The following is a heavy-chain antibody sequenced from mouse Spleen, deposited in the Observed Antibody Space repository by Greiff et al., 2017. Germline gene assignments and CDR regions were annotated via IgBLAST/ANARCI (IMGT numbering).Heavy chain of an antibody. CDR3: ARDLDGYYSYYFDY. CDR2: INYDGSST. V-gene: IGHV5-16*01. Sequence: EVKLMESEGGLVQPGSSMKLSCTASGFTFSDYYMAWVRQVPEKGLEWVANINYDGSSTYYLDSLKSRFIISRDNAKNILYLQMSSLKSEDTATYYCARDLDGYYSYYFDYWGQGTTLTVSS. D-gene: IGHD2-3*01. J-gene: IGHJ2*01. CDR1: GFTFSDYY.